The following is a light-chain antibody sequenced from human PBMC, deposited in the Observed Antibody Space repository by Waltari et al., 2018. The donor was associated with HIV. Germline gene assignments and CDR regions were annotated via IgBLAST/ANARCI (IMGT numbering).Light chain of an antibody. Sequence: SPSTLSASVGDRVTITCRASQSISSWLAWYQQKPGKAPKLLIYKASSLESGVPSRFSGSGSGTEFTLTISSLPPDDFATYYCQQYNSYSRTFGQGTKVEIK. J-gene: IGKJ1*01. CDR1: QSISSW. CDR3: QQYNSYSRT. V-gene: IGKV1-5*03. CDR2: KAS.